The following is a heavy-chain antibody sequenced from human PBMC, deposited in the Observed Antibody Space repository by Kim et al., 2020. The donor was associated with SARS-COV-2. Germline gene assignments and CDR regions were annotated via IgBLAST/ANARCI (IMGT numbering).Heavy chain of an antibody. D-gene: IGHD6-19*01. CDR3: AGLLAVAGDY. Sequence: STNYNPSLKSRVTISVDTSKNQFSLKLSSVTAADTAVYYCAGLLAVAGDYWGQGTLVTVSS. V-gene: IGHV4-34*01. CDR2: ST. J-gene: IGHJ4*02.